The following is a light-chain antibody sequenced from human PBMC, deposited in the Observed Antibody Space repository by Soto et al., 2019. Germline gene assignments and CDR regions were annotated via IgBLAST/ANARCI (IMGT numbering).Light chain of an antibody. CDR2: DVS. CDR1: RSDIGSYNL. CDR3: SSYTGSSTS. Sequence: QSVLTQPASVSGSPGQSITISRTGTRSDIGSYNLVSWYQQHPGKAPKLIIYDVSFRPSGISDRFSGSKSGNTASLTISGLQAQDEADYFCSSYTGSSTSFGGGTKLTVL. J-gene: IGLJ3*02. V-gene: IGLV2-14*02.